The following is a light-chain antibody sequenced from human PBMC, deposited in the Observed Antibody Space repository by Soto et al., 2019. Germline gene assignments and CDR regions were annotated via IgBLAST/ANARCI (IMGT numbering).Light chain of an antibody. CDR2: AAS. J-gene: IGKJ5*01. CDR3: QQSYSTPPT. V-gene: IGKV1-39*01. Sequence: DIQMTQSPSSLSASVGDRVTITCRASQGISTYLNWYQQKPGKAPKLLIYAASSLQSGVPSRFGGSGSGTDFTLTISSLQPEDFATYYCQQSYSTPPTFGQGTRLEI. CDR1: QGISTY.